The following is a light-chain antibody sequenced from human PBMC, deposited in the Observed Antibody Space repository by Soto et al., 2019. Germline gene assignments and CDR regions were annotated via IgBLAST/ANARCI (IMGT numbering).Light chain of an antibody. V-gene: IGKV1-39*01. CDR3: QQSYSIPRT. CDR1: QSIYSY. CDR2: LAS. Sequence: DIPMTQSPSSLSASVGDRVTITCRASQSIYSYLHWYQQKPGQAPKVLIYLASNLQSGVPSRFSGSGSGTDFTLTISNLQPEDFATYYCQQSYSIPRTFGPGTKVDIK. J-gene: IGKJ3*01.